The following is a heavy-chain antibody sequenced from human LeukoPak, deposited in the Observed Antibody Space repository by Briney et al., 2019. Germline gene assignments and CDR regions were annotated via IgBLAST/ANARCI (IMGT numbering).Heavy chain of an antibody. CDR2: IYSGGST. CDR3: AGRRITMVRGVID. CDR1: GFTVSSNY. V-gene: IGHV3-66*04. D-gene: IGHD3-10*01. J-gene: IGHJ4*02. Sequence: GSLRLSCAASGFTVSSNYMSWVRQAPGKGLEWVSVIYSGGSTYYADSVKGRFTISRDNSKNTLYLQMNSLRAEDTAVYYCAGRRITMVRGVIDWGQGTLVTVSS.